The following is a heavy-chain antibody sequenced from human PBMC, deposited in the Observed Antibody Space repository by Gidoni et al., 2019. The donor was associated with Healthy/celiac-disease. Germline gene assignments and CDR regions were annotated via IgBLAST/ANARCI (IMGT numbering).Heavy chain of an antibody. CDR1: GFTFSSYG. CDR2: ISYDGSNK. CDR3: AKDPDTAMVRSPYY. V-gene: IGHV3-30*18. J-gene: IGHJ4*02. D-gene: IGHD5-18*01. Sequence: HPGRSLRLSCAASGFTFSSYGMHWVRQAPGKGLEWVAVISYDGSNKYYADSVKGRFTISRDNSKNTLYLQMNSLRAEDTAVYYCAKDPDTAMVRSPYYWGQGTLVTVSS.